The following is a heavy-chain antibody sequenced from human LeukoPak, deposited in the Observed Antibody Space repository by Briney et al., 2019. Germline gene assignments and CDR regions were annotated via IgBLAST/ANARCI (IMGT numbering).Heavy chain of an antibody. V-gene: IGHV4-59*08. J-gene: IGHJ4*02. Sequence: SETLSLTCTVSGGSISSYCWSWIRQPPGKGLEWIGYIYYSGGTNYNPSLKSRVTISMDMSKNQFSLKVISVTAADTAVYYCARHIGSFDYWGQGSLVTVSS. CDR1: GGSISSYC. D-gene: IGHD1-26*01. CDR2: IYYSGGT. CDR3: ARHIGSFDY.